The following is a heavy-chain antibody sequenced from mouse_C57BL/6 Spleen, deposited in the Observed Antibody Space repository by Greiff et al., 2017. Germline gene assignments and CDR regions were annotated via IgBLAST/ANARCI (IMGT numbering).Heavy chain of an antibody. Sequence: QVQLQQSGAELVRPGASVTLSCKASGYTFTDYEMHWVKQTPVHGLEWIGAIDPETGGTAYNQKFKGKAILTADKSSSTAYMELRSLTSEDSAVYYCTRQGTTVVASYYFDYWGQGTTLTVSS. CDR3: TRQGTTVVASYYFDY. D-gene: IGHD1-1*01. CDR1: GYTFTDYE. V-gene: IGHV1-15*01. J-gene: IGHJ2*01. CDR2: IDPETGGT.